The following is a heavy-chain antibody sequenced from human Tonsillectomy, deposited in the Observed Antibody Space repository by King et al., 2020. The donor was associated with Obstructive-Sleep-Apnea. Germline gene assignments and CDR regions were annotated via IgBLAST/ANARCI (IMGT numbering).Heavy chain of an antibody. CDR1: GFTFSDYY. Sequence: VQLVESGVGLVKPGGSLRLSCAASGFTFSDYYMSWIRQAPGKGLDWGSFISSSSSFTNYADSVKGRFTSSRDNAKNSLYLQMNSLRAEDTAVYYCARGVVVVTALGYFDYWGQGTLVTVSS. V-gene: IGHV3-11*06. J-gene: IGHJ4*02. CDR2: ISSSSSFT. CDR3: ARGVVVVTALGYFDY. D-gene: IGHD2-21*02.